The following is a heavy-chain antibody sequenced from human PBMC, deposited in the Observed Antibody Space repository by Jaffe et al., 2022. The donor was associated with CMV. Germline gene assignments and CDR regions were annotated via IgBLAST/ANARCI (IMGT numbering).Heavy chain of an antibody. D-gene: IGHD4-4*01. CDR2: ISSSGTI. J-gene: IGHJ4*02. CDR1: GFIFSSYE. CDR3: ARWEYRDNYNSFDY. Sequence: EVQLVESGGGLVQPGGSLTLSCAASGFIFSSYEMSWVRQAPGKGLEWVSYISSSGTIYYADSVKGRFTVSRDNAKNSLYLQMNSLRAEDTAIYYCARWEYRDNYNSFDYWGQGTLVTVSS. V-gene: IGHV3-48*03.